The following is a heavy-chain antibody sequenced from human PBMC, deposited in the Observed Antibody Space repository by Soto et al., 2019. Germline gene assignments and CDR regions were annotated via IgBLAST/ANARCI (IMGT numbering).Heavy chain of an antibody. CDR3: AKAAANDFWSGYYFAHFDY. Sequence: QVQLVESGGGVVQPGRSLRLSCAASGFTFSSYGMHWVRQAPGKGLEWVAVISYDGSNKYYADSVKGRFTISRDNSKNTLYLQMNSLRAEDTAVYYCAKAAANDFWSGYYFAHFDYWGQGTLVTVSS. D-gene: IGHD3-3*01. J-gene: IGHJ4*02. V-gene: IGHV3-30*18. CDR2: ISYDGSNK. CDR1: GFTFSSYG.